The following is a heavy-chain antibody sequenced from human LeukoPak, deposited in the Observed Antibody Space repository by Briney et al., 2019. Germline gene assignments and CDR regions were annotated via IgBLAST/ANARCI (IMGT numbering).Heavy chain of an antibody. CDR3: ARGQYSGSYFAFDY. J-gene: IGHJ4*02. CDR2: ISGSGGNT. CDR1: GFTFNSYA. D-gene: IGHD1-26*01. Sequence: HAGESLRLSCAASGFTFNSYAMSWVRQAPGKGLEWVSAISGSGGNTYYADSVKGRFAISRDNSKNTLYLQMNTLRVEDTAVYYCARGQYSGSYFAFDYWGQGTLVTVSS. V-gene: IGHV3-23*01.